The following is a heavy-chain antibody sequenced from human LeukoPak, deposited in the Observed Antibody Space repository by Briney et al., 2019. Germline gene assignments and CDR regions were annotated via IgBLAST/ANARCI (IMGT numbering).Heavy chain of an antibody. Sequence: ASVKVSCNISGDTFATYDINWVRQATGQGLEWMGWMNPKSGNTVYAQKFQGRLTLTRDISISTAYMELSSLRSEDTAVYFCARAITIFDYYYMDVWGKGTTVTVSS. D-gene: IGHD3-3*01. CDR3: ARAITIFDYYYMDV. CDR1: GDTFATYD. J-gene: IGHJ6*03. V-gene: IGHV1-8*01. CDR2: MNPKSGNT.